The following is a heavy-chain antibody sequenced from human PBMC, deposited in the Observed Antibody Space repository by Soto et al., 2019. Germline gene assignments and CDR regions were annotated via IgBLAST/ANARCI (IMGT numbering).Heavy chain of an antibody. J-gene: IGHJ6*02. V-gene: IGHV1-3*01. CDR2: INAGNGNT. Sequence: ASVKVSCKASGYTFTSYAMHWVRQAPGQRLEWMGWINAGNGNTKYSQKFQGRVTITRDTSASTAYMELSSLRSEDTAVYYCARDSELGYYDFWSGYLAPTIYYGMDVWGQGTTVTVSS. D-gene: IGHD3-3*01. CDR3: ARDSELGYYDFWSGYLAPTIYYGMDV. CDR1: GYTFTSYA.